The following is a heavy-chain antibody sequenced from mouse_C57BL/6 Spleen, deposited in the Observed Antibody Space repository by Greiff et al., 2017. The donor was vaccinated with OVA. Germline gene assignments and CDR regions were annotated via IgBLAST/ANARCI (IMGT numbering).Heavy chain of an antibody. V-gene: IGHV1-82*01. CDR1: GYAFSSSW. D-gene: IGHD1-1*01. CDR2: IYPGDGDT. CDR3: ARWNYYGSSPWYFDV. Sequence: QVQLQQSGPELVKPGASVKISCKASGYAFSSSWMNWVKQRPGKGLEWIGRIYPGDGDTNYNGKFKGKATLTAVKSSSTAYMQLSSLTSEDSAVYFCARWNYYGSSPWYFDVWGTGTTVTVSS. J-gene: IGHJ1*03.